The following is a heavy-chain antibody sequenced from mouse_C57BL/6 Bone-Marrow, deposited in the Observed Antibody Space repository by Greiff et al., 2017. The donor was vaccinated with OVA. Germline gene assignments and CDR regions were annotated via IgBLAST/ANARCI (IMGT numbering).Heavy chain of an antibody. Sequence: VQLQQPGAELVRPGASVKLSCTASGFTFTDDYMHWVKQRPEQGLEWIGWIDPENGGTEYASKFPGKATLTVDTSSNTSYLQLSSLTSEDTAVDSGTTEYGSSDEDFDYWGQGTTLTVAS. J-gene: IGHJ2*01. CDR1: GFTFTDDY. V-gene: IGHV14-4*01. D-gene: IGHD1-1*01. CDR2: IDPENGGT. CDR3: TTEYGSSDEDFDY.